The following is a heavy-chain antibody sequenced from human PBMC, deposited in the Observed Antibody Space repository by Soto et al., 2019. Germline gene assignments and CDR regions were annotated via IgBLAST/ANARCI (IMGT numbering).Heavy chain of an antibody. Sequence: ASVKVSCKACGYTFTRSGISWVRQAPGQRLEWMGWINAGNGNTKYSQKFQGRVTITRDTSASTAYMELSSLRSEDTAVYYCARAYCGGDCYPDYWGQGTLVTVSS. CDR2: INAGNGNT. CDR3: ARAYCGGDCYPDY. J-gene: IGHJ4*02. D-gene: IGHD2-21*02. V-gene: IGHV1-3*01. CDR1: GYTFTRSG.